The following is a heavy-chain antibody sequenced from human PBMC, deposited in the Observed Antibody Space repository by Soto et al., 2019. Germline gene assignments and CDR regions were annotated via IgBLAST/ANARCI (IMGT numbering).Heavy chain of an antibody. D-gene: IGHD2-15*01. CDR2: IKQDGSEK. V-gene: IGHV3-7*01. Sequence: GESLKISCAASEFTFSSFWMSWVRQAPGKGLEWVANIKQDGSEKYYVDSVKGRFTISRDNAKNSLYLQMTSLRAEDTAVYYCARDLGSFDIWGQGTMVTVSS. CDR3: ARDLGSFDI. J-gene: IGHJ3*02. CDR1: EFTFSSFW.